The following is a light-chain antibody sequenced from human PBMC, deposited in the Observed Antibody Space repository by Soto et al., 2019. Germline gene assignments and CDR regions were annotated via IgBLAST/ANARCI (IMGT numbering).Light chain of an antibody. CDR3: SSYTTISTVV. J-gene: IGLJ2*01. Sequence: QSVLTQPASVSGSPGQSITISCTGTSSDIGGYNYVSWYQQHPGKAPQLMIYDVSNRPSGLSNRFSGSKSGNTASLTISGLQAEDAADYYCSSYTTISTVVFGGGTQLTVL. V-gene: IGLV2-14*03. CDR2: DVS. CDR1: SSDIGGYNY.